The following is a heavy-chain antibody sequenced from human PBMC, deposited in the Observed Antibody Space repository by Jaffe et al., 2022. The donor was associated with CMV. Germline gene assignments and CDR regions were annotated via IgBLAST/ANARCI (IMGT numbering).Heavy chain of an antibody. D-gene: IGHD2-2*01. J-gene: IGHJ4*02. CDR2: IIPIFGTA. CDR1: GGTFSSYA. Sequence: QVQLVQSGAEVKKPGSSVKVSCKASGGTFSSYAISWVRQAPGQGLEWMGGIIPIFGTANYAQKFQGRVTITADESTSTAYMELSSLRSEDTAVYYCAREGGVVPAAPGYYFDYWGQGTLVTVSS. V-gene: IGHV1-69*01. CDR3: AREGGVVPAAPGYYFDY.